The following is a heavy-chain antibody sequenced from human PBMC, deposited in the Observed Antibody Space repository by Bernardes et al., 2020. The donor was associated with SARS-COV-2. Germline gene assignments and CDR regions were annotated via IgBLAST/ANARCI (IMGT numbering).Heavy chain of an antibody. J-gene: IGHJ6*02. CDR1: GFSLSDNGVG. CDR2: IYWDDNK. V-gene: IGHV2-5*02. CDR3: AHTRVSRGYSGYGYYYFYAIDV. D-gene: IGHD5-12*01. Sequence: SGPTLVKLTQTLTLTCAFSGFSLSDNGVGVGWIRQPPGKALEWLAVIYWDDNKRYSPSLESRLIITKDTSKNQVVLIMTFMDPVDTATYYCAHTRVSRGYSGYGYYYFYAIDVWGHGTTVTVSS.